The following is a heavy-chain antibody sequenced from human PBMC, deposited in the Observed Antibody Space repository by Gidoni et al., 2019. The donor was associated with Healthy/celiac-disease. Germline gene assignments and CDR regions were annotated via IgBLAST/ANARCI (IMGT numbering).Heavy chain of an antibody. CDR3: ARETGYSYGLDY. CDR1: GVTVDDYG. D-gene: IGHD5-18*01. J-gene: IGHJ4*02. Sequence: YMRLYCAASGVTVDDYGMGWVRQAPGKVLEWVSGINWNGGSTGYADSVTGRFTISRDNAKNSLYLHMNSLRAEDTALYYCARETGYSYGLDYWGQGTLVTVSS. CDR2: INWNGGST. V-gene: IGHV3-20*04.